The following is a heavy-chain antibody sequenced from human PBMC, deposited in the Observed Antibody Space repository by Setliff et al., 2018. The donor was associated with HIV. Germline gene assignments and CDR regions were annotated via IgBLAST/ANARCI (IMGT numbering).Heavy chain of an antibody. J-gene: IGHJ4*02. Sequence: PSETLSLTCTVSGDSINSGNYYWSWIRQHPGKGLVWIGYIYYSGSTYYSPSLKSRVTISEDTSKNQFSLKMRYVTAADTAVYYCATSPAGEILGSRPFYFDYWGQGTLVTVSS. CDR3: ATSPAGEILGSRPFYFDY. CDR2: IYYSGST. D-gene: IGHD3-10*01. V-gene: IGHV4-31*03. CDR1: GDSINSGNYY.